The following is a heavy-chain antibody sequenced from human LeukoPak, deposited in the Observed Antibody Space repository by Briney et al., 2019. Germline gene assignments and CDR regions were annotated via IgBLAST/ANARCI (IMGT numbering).Heavy chain of an antibody. Sequence: GGSLRLSCAASGFTFSSYAMSWVRQAPGKGLEWVSSISATSRYIYYTDSLKGRFTISRDNAKNSLYLQMNILRAEDTALYYCASEGFDYWGQGTLVTVSS. CDR3: ASEGFDY. CDR2: ISATSRYI. V-gene: IGHV3-21*01. CDR1: GFTFSSYA. J-gene: IGHJ4*02.